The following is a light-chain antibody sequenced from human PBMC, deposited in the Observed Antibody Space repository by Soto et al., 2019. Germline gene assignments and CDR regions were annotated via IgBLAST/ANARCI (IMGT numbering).Light chain of an antibody. CDR1: QSISSW. Sequence: DIQMTQSPSTLSASVGDRVTITCRASQSISSWLAWYQQKPGKAPKLLIYDASSLESGVPLRFSGSGSGTEFTLTISSLQPDYFANYYCQQYNTYWTFGQGTKVEI. J-gene: IGKJ1*01. CDR3: QQYNTYWT. CDR2: DAS. V-gene: IGKV1-5*01.